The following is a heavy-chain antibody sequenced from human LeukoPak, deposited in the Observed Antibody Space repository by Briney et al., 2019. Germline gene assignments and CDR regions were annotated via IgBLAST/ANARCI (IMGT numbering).Heavy chain of an antibody. V-gene: IGHV3-7*01. CDR2: IKQDGSEK. J-gene: IGHJ3*02. D-gene: IGHD3-22*01. CDR3: ARDESYYYDSSGYNYDAFDI. Sequence: GGSLRLSCAASGFTFSSYWMSWVRQAPGRGLEWVANIKQDGSEKYYVDSVKGRFTISRDNAKNSLYLQMNSLRAEDTAVYYCARDESYYYDSSGYNYDAFDIWGQGTMVTVSS. CDR1: GFTFSSYW.